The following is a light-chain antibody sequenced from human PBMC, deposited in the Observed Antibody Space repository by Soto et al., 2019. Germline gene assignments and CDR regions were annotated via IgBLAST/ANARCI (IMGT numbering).Light chain of an antibody. J-gene: IGLJ2*01. CDR1: SSDIGSYKY. CDR2: EVT. V-gene: IGLV2-14*01. CDR3: SSHTSSDALVV. Sequence: QSVLTQPASVSGSPGQSITISCTGTSSDIGSYKYVSWYQQHPGKAPKLMIHEVTNRPSGVSNRFSGSKSGNTASLTISGLQAEDEADYYCSSHTSSDALVVFGGGTKLTVL.